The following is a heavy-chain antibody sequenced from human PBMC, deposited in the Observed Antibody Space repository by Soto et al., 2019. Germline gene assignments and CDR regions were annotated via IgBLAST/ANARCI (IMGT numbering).Heavy chain of an antibody. Sequence: QEQLVQSGAEVKQPGASVKVSCKASGYTFTGYYMHWVRQAPGQGLEWMGGINPKRGDTKYAQKFQGRVTVTRDTSSSTAGMELSRLRADAAAGYYCARYIGGYSDNGMYLWGQGATVTVSS. J-gene: IGHJ6*02. CDR1: GYTFTGYY. V-gene: IGHV1-2*02. CDR2: INPKRGDT. CDR3: ARYIGGYSDNGMYL. D-gene: IGHD3-16*01.